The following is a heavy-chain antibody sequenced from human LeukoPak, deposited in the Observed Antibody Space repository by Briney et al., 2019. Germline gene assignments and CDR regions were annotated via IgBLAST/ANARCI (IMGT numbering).Heavy chain of an antibody. CDR2: IRGNGART. CDR3: AKHQQIYGDSLMDV. D-gene: IGHD4-17*01. V-gene: IGHV3-23*01. Sequence: PGGSLRVSCAASGFTFSNYAMSWVRQAPGKGLEWVSSIRGNGARTDYADSVKGRFTISRDNSKNTLYLQMNSLRAEDTAAYYCAKHQQIYGDSLMDVWGQGTTVTVSS. CDR1: GFTFSNYA. J-gene: IGHJ6*02.